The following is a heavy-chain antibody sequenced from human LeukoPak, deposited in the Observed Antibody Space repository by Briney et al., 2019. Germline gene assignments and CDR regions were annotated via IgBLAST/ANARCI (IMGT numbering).Heavy chain of an antibody. CDR3: ARNSAAVGWFDP. V-gene: IGHV4-34*01. CDR2: INHSGST. J-gene: IGHJ5*02. Sequence: SETLSLTCAVYGGSFSGYYWSWIRQPPGKGLEWIGEINHSGSTNYNPSLKSRVTISVDTSKNQFSLKLSSVTAADTAVYYCARNSAAVGWFDPWGKGTWSPSPQ. D-gene: IGHD6-19*01. CDR1: GGSFSGYY.